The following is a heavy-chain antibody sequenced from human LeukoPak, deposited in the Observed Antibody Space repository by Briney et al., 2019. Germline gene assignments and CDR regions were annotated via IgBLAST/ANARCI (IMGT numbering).Heavy chain of an antibody. Sequence: GGSLRLSCAASGFTLRTYDMHWVRQTTGRRRECVSAIGSGGDTSYPGSVKGRFPISREIAKNTLYLQMNSLRAGDTAVYYCARGVRDGYNSPPFDSWGQGTLVTVSS. CDR3: ARGVRDGYNSPPFDS. CDR2: IGSGGDT. V-gene: IGHV3-13*04. J-gene: IGHJ4*02. CDR1: GFTLRTYD. D-gene: IGHD5-24*01.